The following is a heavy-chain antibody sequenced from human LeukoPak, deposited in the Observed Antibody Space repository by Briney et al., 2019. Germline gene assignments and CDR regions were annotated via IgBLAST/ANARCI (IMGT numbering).Heavy chain of an antibody. CDR2: ISADSNTI. CDR1: GFTFSIYS. CDR3: AKEPSGNRVVTIGY. Sequence: GGSLRLSCAASGFTFSIYSMNWVRQAPGEGLEWLSHISADSNTIYYADSVKGRFTISRDNAKTSLYLQMNTLRDEDTAVYYCAKEPSGNRVVTIGYWGQGTLVIVSS. V-gene: IGHV3-48*02. D-gene: IGHD3-3*01. J-gene: IGHJ4*02.